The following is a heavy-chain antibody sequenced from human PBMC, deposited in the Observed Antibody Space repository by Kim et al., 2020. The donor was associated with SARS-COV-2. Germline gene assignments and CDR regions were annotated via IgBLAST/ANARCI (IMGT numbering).Heavy chain of an antibody. J-gene: IGHJ6*02. V-gene: IGHV3-33*01. Sequence: ADPLKGRFTISRHNPKNTLYLQMNSLRAEDTAVYYCARTLVLSGYYGMDVWGQGTTVTVSS. CDR3: ARTLVLSGYYGMDV. D-gene: IGHD3-10*01.